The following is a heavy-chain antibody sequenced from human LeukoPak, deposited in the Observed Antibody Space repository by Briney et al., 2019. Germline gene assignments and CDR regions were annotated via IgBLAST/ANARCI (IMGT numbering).Heavy chain of an antibody. Sequence: GSLRLSCAASGFTFSSYWMSWVRQAPGKGLEWVANIKHDGSVQYCVDSVKGRFTISRDNAKNSLYLQMNSLRAEDTAVYYCARRAGAYTHPYDYWGQGTLVTVSS. V-gene: IGHV3-7*01. CDR3: ARRAGAYTHPYDY. CDR1: GFTFSSYW. CDR2: IKHDGSVQ. J-gene: IGHJ4*02. D-gene: IGHD3-16*01.